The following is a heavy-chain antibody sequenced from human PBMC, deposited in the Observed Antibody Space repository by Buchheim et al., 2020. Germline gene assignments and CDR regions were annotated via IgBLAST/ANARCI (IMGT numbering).Heavy chain of an antibody. CDR1: GFTFSSYT. CDR2: ISSTSAKI. J-gene: IGHJ6*03. V-gene: IGHV3-21*01. Sequence: EVQLVESGGGLVQPGGSLRLSCAASGFTFSSYTMNWARQAPGEGLEWVASISSTSAKIYYADSVKGRFTISSDNAKNSLDLQMNSLRVEDTAVYYCARGYCSTTSCYTREESMDVWGKGTT. CDR3: ARGYCSTTSCYTREESMDV. D-gene: IGHD2-2*02.